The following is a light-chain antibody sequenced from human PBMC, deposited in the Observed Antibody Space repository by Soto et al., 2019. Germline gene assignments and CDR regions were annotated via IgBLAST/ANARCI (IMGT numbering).Light chain of an antibody. V-gene: IGKV1-33*01. CDR3: QQYVNALS. CDR2: DAS. CDR1: QDINNH. J-gene: IGKJ4*01. Sequence: DIQMTQSPSSLSASAGDRVTITCQASQDINNHLNWYQQKVGRAPKLLINDASNLETGVPSRFSGSGSGTDFTLTISGLQPEDIATYYCQQYVNALSFGGGTKVEIK.